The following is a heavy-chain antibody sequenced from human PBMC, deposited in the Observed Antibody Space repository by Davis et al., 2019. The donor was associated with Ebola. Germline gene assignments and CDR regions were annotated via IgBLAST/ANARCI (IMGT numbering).Heavy chain of an antibody. CDR2: ISGSGNTT. J-gene: IGHJ5*02. CDR3: AKDKGFWVPPDWFGP. V-gene: IGHV3-23*01. D-gene: IGHD3-16*01. Sequence: GESLKISCVASGFTFSHYAMNWVRQAPGRGLERVASISGSGNTTYYADSVKGRFTISRDNSKNTLSLQMNSVRGEDTAVYYCAKDKGFWVPPDWFGPWGQGVQVTVSS. CDR1: GFTFSHYA.